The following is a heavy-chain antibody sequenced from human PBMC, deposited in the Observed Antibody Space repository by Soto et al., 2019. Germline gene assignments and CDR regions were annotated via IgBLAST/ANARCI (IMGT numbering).Heavy chain of an antibody. Sequence: VGSLRLSCAASGFTFSSYALHWVRQAPGRGLEWVAPISFDGNNKYYANSVKGRFTISRDNSKNTLYLQMSSLRAEDTAVYYCGRCSSTSCHLGADYWGQGTRVTVSS. CDR2: ISFDGNNK. CDR1: GFTFSSYA. CDR3: GRCSSTSCHLGADY. J-gene: IGHJ4*02. V-gene: IGHV3-30-3*01. D-gene: IGHD2-2*01.